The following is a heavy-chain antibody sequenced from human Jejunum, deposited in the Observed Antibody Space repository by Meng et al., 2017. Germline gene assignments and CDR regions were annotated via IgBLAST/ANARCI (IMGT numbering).Heavy chain of an antibody. Sequence: QVHLQESGPGLVKPSGTLSLTCEVSGDSISSTNWWDWLRQPPGKGLEWIGEVYQSGSTHYNPSLQSRVTISIDNSKNRFSLSLNSVTAADTAIYYCARADYVRYFDLWGRGTLVTVSS. V-gene: IGHV4-4*02. D-gene: IGHD3-10*02. CDR2: VYQSGST. CDR1: GDSISSTNW. CDR3: ARADYVRYFDL. J-gene: IGHJ2*01.